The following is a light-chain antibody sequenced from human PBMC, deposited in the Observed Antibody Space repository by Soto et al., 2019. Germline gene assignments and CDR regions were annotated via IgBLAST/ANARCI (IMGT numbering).Light chain of an antibody. J-gene: IGKJ4*01. Sequence: EVELTQSPGTLSLSPGERDTLSCRASQSISSYLAWYQKKPGQAPRLLIHGASSRVTGIPDRFSGSGSGTDFTLTITRLEPEDFAVYYCQQYQALTCGGGTKG. CDR2: GAS. CDR3: QQYQALT. V-gene: IGKV3-20*01. CDR1: QSISSY.